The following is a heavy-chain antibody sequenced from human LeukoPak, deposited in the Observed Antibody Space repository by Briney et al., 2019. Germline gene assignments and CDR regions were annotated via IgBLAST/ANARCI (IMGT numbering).Heavy chain of an antibody. CDR3: ARDGRWLQLDY. J-gene: IGHJ4*02. D-gene: IGHD5-24*01. CDR1: GGSISSYY. Sequence: SETLSLTCTVSGGSISSYYWSWIRQPPGKGLEWIGYIYYSGSTNYNPSLKSRVTISVDTSKNQFSLKLSSVTAADTAVYYRARDGRWLQLDYWGQGTLVTVSS. V-gene: IGHV4-59*01. CDR2: IYYSGST.